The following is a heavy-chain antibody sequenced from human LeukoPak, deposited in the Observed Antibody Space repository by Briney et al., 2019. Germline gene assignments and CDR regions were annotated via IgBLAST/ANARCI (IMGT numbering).Heavy chain of an antibody. J-gene: IGHJ4*02. D-gene: IGHD2-21*01. Sequence: GGSLRLSCAASGSPFRSYGMHWVRQAPGKGLEWVARLVYDERNDYANSVKGRFTISRDNSKNMLYLQMDNLRVDDTAMYYCARDLSAAYDFWGQGILVTVSS. CDR1: GSPFRSYG. V-gene: IGHV3-33*01. CDR3: ARDLSAAYDF. CDR2: LVYDERN.